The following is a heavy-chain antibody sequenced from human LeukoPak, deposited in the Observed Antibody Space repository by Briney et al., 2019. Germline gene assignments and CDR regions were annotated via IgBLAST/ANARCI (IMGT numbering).Heavy chain of an antibody. D-gene: IGHD6-19*01. CDR2: IKSKTNGGTT. CDR3: TTEADEGIAVSGSFDY. V-gene: IGHV3-15*01. J-gene: IGHJ4*02. CDR1: GFTFSNAW. Sequence: WGSVSLSCAASGFTFSNAWMSWVRQAPGKGLEWVGRIKSKTNGGTTDYAAPVKGRFTISRDDSKNTLYLQMNSPKTEDTAVYYCTTEADEGIAVSGSFDYWGQGTLVTVSS.